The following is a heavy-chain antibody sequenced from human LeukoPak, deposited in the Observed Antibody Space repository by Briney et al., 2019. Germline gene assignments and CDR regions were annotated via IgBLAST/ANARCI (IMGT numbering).Heavy chain of an antibody. CDR2: ISSSGSIK. D-gene: IGHD3-22*01. V-gene: IGHV3-11*01. CDR3: ARMAFFYDGSGHYCGYFDY. J-gene: IGHJ4*02. CDR1: GFSFSDFY. Sequence: NPGGSLRLSCAASGFSFSDFYMSWIRQAPGKGLEGISEISSSGSIKYYADSMKGRFTTSRDNAKKSLFMAMNSLRAEDTAVYYCARMAFFYDGSGHYCGYFDYWGQGIPVTVSS.